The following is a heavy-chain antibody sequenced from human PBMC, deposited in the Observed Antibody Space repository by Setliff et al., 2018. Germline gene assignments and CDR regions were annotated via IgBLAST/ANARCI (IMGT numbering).Heavy chain of an antibody. J-gene: IGHJ6*03. CDR2: IYTSWST. Sequence: PSETLSLTCTVSGDSISSRPFYWGWFRQPAGKELEWIGQIYTSWSTIYNPSLKSRVTILLDTSKNQFSLTLTSVTAADTAVYYCARMTGFQYIDVWGKGTTFTVSS. CDR1: GDSISSRPFY. V-gene: IGHV4-61*09. CDR3: ARMTGFQYIDV. D-gene: IGHD3-3*01.